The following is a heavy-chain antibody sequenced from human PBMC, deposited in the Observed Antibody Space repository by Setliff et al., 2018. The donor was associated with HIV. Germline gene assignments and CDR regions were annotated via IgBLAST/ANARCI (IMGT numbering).Heavy chain of an antibody. CDR2: INAADGNT. D-gene: IGHD1-1*01. J-gene: IGHJ4*02. Sequence: ASVKVSCKTSGYTFNIYGMHWVRQAPGQRLEWMGWINAADGNTKYSQKLQGRVTITRDTSASTAHMELSSLRPEDTAVYYCASARIPTGGTSTSLDYWGQGALVTVSS. V-gene: IGHV1-3*01. CDR1: GYTFNIYG. CDR3: ASARIPTGGTSTSLDY.